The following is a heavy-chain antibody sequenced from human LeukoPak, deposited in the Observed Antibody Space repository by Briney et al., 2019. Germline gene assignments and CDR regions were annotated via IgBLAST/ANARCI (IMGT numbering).Heavy chain of an antibody. CDR2: IKQDGSVK. Sequence: GGSLRLSCAASGLTFSSHWISWVRQAPGKGLEWVANIKQDGSVKTYVDSVKGRFTISRDNAKNSLYLQMNSLRAEDAAVYYCAKDSYSRGDYWGQGTLVTVSS. D-gene: IGHD6-13*01. CDR3: AKDSYSRGDY. CDR1: GLTFSSHW. J-gene: IGHJ4*02. V-gene: IGHV3-7*01.